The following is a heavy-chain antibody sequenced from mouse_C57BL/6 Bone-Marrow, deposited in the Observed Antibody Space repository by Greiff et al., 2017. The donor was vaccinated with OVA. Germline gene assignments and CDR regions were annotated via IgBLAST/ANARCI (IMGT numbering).Heavy chain of an antibody. V-gene: IGHV1-61*01. D-gene: IGHD1-1*01. CDR2: IYPSDSET. CDR1: GYTFTSYW. CDR3: AREITSDY. J-gene: IGHJ2*01. Sequence: QVQLQQPGAELVKPGASVKLSCKASGYTFTSYWMDWVKQRPGQGLEWIGNIYPSDSETHYNQKFKDKATLTVDKSSSTAYMQLSSLTSEDSAVYYCAREITSDYWGQGTTLTVSS.